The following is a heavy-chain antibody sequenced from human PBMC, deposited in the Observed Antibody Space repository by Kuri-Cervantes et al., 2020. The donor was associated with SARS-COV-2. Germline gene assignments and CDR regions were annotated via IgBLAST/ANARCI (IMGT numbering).Heavy chain of an antibody. D-gene: IGHD3-22*01. J-gene: IGHJ4*02. CDR1: GFTFSSYA. CDR2: ISYDGSNK. Sequence: GGSLRLSCAASGFTFSSYAMHWVRQAPGKGLEWVAVISYDGSNKYYADSVKGRFTISRDNSKNTLYLQMNSLRAEDTAVYYCARAYPTRFTGMIVVVITHALDYWGQGTLVTVSS. V-gene: IGHV3-30*04. CDR3: ARAYPTRFTGMIVVVITHALDY.